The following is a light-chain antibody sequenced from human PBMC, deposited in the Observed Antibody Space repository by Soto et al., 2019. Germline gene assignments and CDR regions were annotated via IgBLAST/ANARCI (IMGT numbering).Light chain of an antibody. CDR3: QSYDSSLSGWV. CDR1: SSNIGAGYD. Sequence: QSVLTQPPSVSGAAGQRVTISCTGSSSNIGAGYDVHWYQQLPGTAPKLLISGNSNRPSGVPDRFSGSKSGTSASLAITGLQAEDEADYYCQSYDSSLSGWVFGGGTKLTV. V-gene: IGLV1-40*01. CDR2: GNS. J-gene: IGLJ3*02.